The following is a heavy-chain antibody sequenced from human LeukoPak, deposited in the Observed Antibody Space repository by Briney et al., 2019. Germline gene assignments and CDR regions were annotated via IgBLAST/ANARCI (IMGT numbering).Heavy chain of an antibody. J-gene: IGHJ4*02. Sequence: ASVKVSCKASGYTFTSYGISWVGQAPGQGLEWMGWISAYNGNTNYAQKLQGRVTMTTDTSTSTAYMELRSLRSDDTAVYYCARDRYCSSTSCASFDYWGQGTLVTVSS. V-gene: IGHV1-18*01. D-gene: IGHD2-2*01. CDR2: ISAYNGNT. CDR1: GYTFTSYG. CDR3: ARDRYCSSTSCASFDY.